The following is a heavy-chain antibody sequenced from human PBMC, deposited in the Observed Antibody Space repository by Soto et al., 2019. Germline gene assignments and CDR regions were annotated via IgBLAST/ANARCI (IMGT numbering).Heavy chain of an antibody. J-gene: IGHJ4*02. CDR3: ARHGSN. V-gene: IGHV4-39*01. CDR2: LYYSGIT. Sequence: SETLSLTCTVSGVSLSNSSYYWGWIRPPPGKGLEWIGTLYYSGITYYNPSLKSRVTIYVDTSKNQFSLKLTSVTAADTAVYYCARHGSNWGQGTLVTVSS. CDR1: GVSLSNSSYY.